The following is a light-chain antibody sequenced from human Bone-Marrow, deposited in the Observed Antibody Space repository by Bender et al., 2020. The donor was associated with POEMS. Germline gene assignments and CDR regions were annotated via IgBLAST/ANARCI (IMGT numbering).Light chain of an antibody. J-gene: IGLJ3*02. Sequence: HSALTQTASVSGSPGQSITISCAGTSSDVGSYDHVSWYQHHPGKAPKLIIYEVSERPSGVPDRFSGSKSGNTASLTISGLQAEGEADYYCCSYGDSKTIVLFGGGTRLTVL. V-gene: IGLV2-23*02. CDR3: CSYGDSKTIVL. CDR1: SSDVGSYDH. CDR2: EVS.